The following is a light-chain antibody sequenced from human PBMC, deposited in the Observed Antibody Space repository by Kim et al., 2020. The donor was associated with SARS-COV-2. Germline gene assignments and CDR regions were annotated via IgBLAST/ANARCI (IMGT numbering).Light chain of an antibody. Sequence: QSALTQPASVSGSPGQSITISCTGASSDVGRYGFVSWYQQHPGKAPKLMTYEGNKRPSGVSHRFSGTQSGDTASLIISGLQAEDEADYYCSSYAGSTWVFGGGTQLTVL. CDR3: SSYAGSTWV. CDR2: EGN. J-gene: IGLJ3*02. CDR1: SSDVGRYGF. V-gene: IGLV2-23*01.